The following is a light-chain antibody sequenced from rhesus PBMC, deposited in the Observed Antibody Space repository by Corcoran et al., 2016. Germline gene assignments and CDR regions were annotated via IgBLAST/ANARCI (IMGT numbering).Light chain of an antibody. V-gene: IGLV3-43*01. J-gene: IGLJ6*01. CDR3: NSWDISGTHLV. CDR2: GNN. Sequence: SGLTQEPALSVALGHTVRMTCQGDSLKTYYASWYQQRPGQVPVLVVYGNNYRASGIPERFSGSWSGTTSPLTITAAQVEDEADYYCNSWDISGTHLVFGSGTKLTVL. CDR1: SLKTYY.